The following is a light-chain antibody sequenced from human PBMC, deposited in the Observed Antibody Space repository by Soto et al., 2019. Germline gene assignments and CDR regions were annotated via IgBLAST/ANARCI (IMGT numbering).Light chain of an antibody. CDR1: NIGSKN. V-gene: IGLV3-9*01. J-gene: IGLJ2*01. CDR3: QVWGSSLVV. CDR2: RDT. Sequence: SYELTQPLSVSVALGQTAKITCGGNNIGSKNVHWYQQKPGQAPVVVIYRDTNRPSVIPERFSGSSSGNTATLTISRAQAGDEDDYFCQVWGSSLVVFGGGTKVTVL.